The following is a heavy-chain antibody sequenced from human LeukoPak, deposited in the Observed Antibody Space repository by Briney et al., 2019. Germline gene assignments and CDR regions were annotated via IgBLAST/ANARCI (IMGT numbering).Heavy chain of an antibody. CDR2: VSTGSNYI. V-gene: IGHV3-21*01. Sequence: GGSLRLSCTASGFTFSSYSLNWVRQAPGKGLEWVSSVSTGSNYIYYADSVKGRFTISRDNDKNSLYLQMNSLRVEDTAVYYCARDLSPAYYFDYWGQGTLVTVSS. J-gene: IGHJ4*02. CDR3: ARDLSPAYYFDY. CDR1: GFTFSSYS.